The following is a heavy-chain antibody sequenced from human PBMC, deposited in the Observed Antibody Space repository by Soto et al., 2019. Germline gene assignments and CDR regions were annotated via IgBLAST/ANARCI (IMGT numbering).Heavy chain of an antibody. Sequence: SETLSLTCAVYGGTFIGYYWSWIRQPPGKGLEWIGEINHSGSTNYNPSLKSRVTISVDTSKNQFSLKLSSVTAADTAVYYCARGRRVAARGGLDYWGQGTLVTVSS. CDR1: GGTFIGYY. D-gene: IGHD6-6*01. J-gene: IGHJ4*02. CDR2: INHSGST. V-gene: IGHV4-34*01. CDR3: ARGRRVAARGGLDY.